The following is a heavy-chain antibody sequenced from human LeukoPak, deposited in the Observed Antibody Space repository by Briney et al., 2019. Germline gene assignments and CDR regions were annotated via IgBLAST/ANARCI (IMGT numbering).Heavy chain of an antibody. CDR2: ISGSGGST. CDR1: GFTFSSYA. J-gene: IGHJ4*02. V-gene: IGHV3-23*01. D-gene: IGHD1-26*01. CDR3: AKGMEWELLIAFDY. Sequence: PGGSLRLSCAASGFTFSSYAMSWVRQAPGKGLEWVSAISGSGGSTYYADSVKGRFTISRDNSENTLYLQMNSLRAEDTAVYYCAKGMEWELLIAFDYWGQGTLVTVSS.